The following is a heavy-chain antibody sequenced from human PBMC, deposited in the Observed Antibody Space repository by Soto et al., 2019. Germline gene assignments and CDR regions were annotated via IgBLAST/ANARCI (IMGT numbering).Heavy chain of an antibody. Sequence: PGGSLRLSCTASGFTFSNYEMTWVSQAPGKGLEWVSYLSGSGCTRYYADSLKGRVTVSRDNAGTSLTLQMKSLRAEDTAVYYCTRDRGEYYASGRGLDDAFDLGGQVTMVPGSS. D-gene: IGHD3-10*01. CDR1: GFTFSNYE. CDR3: TRDRGEYYASGRGLDDAFDL. J-gene: IGHJ3*01. CDR2: LSGSGCTR. V-gene: IGHV3-48*03.